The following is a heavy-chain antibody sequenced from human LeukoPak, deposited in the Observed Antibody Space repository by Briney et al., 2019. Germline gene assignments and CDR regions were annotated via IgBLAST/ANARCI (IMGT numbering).Heavy chain of an antibody. J-gene: IGHJ6*02. D-gene: IGHD3-3*01. CDR1: GYTFTTYT. Sequence: ASVKVSCEASGYTFTTYTIHWVRQAPGQRLEWMGWINAGNGNTKYSQHFQGRVTITRDTSASTAYMELSSLRSEDTAVYYCARANDFWSGYYYGMDVWGQGTTVTVSS. V-gene: IGHV1-3*01. CDR3: ARANDFWSGYYYGMDV. CDR2: INAGNGNT.